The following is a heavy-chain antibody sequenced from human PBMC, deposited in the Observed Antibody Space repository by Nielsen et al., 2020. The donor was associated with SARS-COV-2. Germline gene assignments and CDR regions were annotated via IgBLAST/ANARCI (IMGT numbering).Heavy chain of an antibody. CDR1: GYGFTSYW. V-gene: IGHV5-51*01. Sequence: GGSLRLSCKGSGYGFTSYWIGWVRQMPGKGLEWMGIIYPGDSDTRYSPSFQGQVTISADKSISTAYLQWSSLKASDTAMYYCARSEMATTHYFDYWGQGTLVTVSS. CDR3: ARSEMATTHYFDY. D-gene: IGHD5-24*01. CDR2: IYPGDSDT. J-gene: IGHJ4*02.